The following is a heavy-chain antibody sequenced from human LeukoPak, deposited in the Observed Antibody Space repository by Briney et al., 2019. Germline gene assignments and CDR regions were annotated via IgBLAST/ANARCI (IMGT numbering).Heavy chain of an antibody. CDR1: GGSISSYY. CDR2: IYYSGST. V-gene: IGHV4-59*01. Sequence: SETLSLTCTVSGGSISSYYWSWIRQPPGKGLEWIGYIYYSGSTNYNPSLKSRVTISVDTSKNQFSLKLSSVTAADTAVYYCARNPVTTINYFDYWGQGTLVTVSS. CDR3: ARNPVTTINYFDY. D-gene: IGHD5-12*01. J-gene: IGHJ4*02.